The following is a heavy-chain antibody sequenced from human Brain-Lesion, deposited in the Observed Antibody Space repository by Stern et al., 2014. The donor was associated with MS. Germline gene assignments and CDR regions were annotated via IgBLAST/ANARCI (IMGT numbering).Heavy chain of an antibody. CDR2: MYYGGSP. CDR3: ARGRSRVHPPLAP. D-gene: IGHD2-2*01. Sequence: QVQLQESGSGLVKPSQTLSLTCSVSGYSITSAAFSWTWIRQAPGKGLEWIGYMYYGGSPLYNPSLRSRVNISVDTSKNQVSLRLNSVTAADTAVYDCARGRSRVHPPLAPWGQGTLVTVSS. CDR1: GYSITSAAFS. V-gene: IGHV4-30-2*01. J-gene: IGHJ5*02.